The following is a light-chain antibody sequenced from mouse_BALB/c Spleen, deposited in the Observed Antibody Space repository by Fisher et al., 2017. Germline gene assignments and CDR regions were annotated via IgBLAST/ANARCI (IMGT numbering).Light chain of an antibody. CDR1: ESVDSYGNSV. V-gene: IGKV3-10*01. CDR2: LAS. Sequence: IVITQSPASLAVSLGQRATISCRASESVDSYGNSVMHWYQQKQGQTPKLLIYLASNLESGVTARFSGSGSGTDFPLNIHPVEEEDAATYYCQQSNEDPLTFVAATKLEL. J-gene: IGKJ5*01. CDR3: QQSNEDPLT.